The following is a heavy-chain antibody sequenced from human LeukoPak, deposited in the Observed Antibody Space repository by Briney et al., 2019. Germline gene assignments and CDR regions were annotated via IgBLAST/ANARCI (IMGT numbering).Heavy chain of an antibody. Sequence: GGSLRLSCAASGFTFSSYGMHWVRQAPGKGLEWVAFIRYDGSNKYYADSVKGRFTISRDNSKNTLCLQMNSLRAEDTAVYYCAKPGYCSGGSCRYYFDYWGQGTLVTVSS. J-gene: IGHJ4*02. V-gene: IGHV3-30*02. CDR1: GFTFSSYG. CDR3: AKPGYCSGGSCRYYFDY. CDR2: IRYDGSNK. D-gene: IGHD2-15*01.